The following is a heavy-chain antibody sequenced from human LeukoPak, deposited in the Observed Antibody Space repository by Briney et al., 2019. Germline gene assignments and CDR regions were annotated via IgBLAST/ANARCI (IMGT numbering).Heavy chain of an antibody. V-gene: IGHV4-38-2*02. CDR3: ARARAYYDILTGYYSRPGFDY. CDR2: IFHSGST. CDR1: DYSISSGYY. D-gene: IGHD3-9*01. Sequence: SETLSLTCTVSDYSISSGYYWGWIRPPPGKGLEWIGNIFHSGSTYYNPSLKSRVTISVDTSKNQFSLKLNSVTAADTAVYYCARARAYYDILTGYYSRPGFDYWGQGTLVTVSS. J-gene: IGHJ4*02.